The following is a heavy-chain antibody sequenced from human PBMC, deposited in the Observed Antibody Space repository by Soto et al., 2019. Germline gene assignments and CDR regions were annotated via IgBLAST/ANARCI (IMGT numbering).Heavy chain of an antibody. CDR3: ARDRLGGSDY. CDR2: ISSSSSTI. Sequence: GSLRLSCAASGFTFSSYSMNWVRQAPGKGLEWVSYISSSSSTIYYADSVKGRFTISRDNAKNSLYLQMNSLRAEDTAVYYCARDRLGGSDYWGQGTLGTVSP. V-gene: IGHV3-48*01. D-gene: IGHD1-26*01. J-gene: IGHJ4*02. CDR1: GFTFSSYS.